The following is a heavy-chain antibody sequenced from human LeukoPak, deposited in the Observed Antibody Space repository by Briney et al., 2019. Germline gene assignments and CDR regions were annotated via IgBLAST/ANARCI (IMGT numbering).Heavy chain of an antibody. CDR2: ISGGGGST. V-gene: IGHV3-23*01. J-gene: IGHJ4*02. D-gene: IGHD6-13*01. Sequence: TAGSLRLSCAASGFTFSSYAMTWVRQAPGKGLAWVSAISGGGGSTYYADSVKGRFTISRDNSKNTLSLQMNSLRAEDTAVYYCAKCYDSSSWRIDDWGQGTLVTVSS. CDR1: GFTFSSYA. CDR3: AKCYDSSSWRIDD.